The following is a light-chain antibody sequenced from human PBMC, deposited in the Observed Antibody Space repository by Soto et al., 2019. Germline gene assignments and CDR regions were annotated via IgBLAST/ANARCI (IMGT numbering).Light chain of an antibody. CDR2: AAS. J-gene: IGKJ2*01. CDR3: LQTYQSPPT. Sequence: DIQMTQSPSSLSASVGDRVTISCRASQAISTSLNWYQQKPGKAPKLLIYAASSLQTGVPSRFTGSGSSTYFTLTIISLHPEDVVTSHCLQTYQSPPTFGQGTKVDIK. CDR1: QAISTS. V-gene: IGKV1-39*01.